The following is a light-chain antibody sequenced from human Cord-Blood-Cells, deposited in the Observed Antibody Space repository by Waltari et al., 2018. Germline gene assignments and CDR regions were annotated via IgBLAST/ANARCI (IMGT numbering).Light chain of an antibody. J-gene: IGKJ1*01. CDR2: LGS. Sequence: DIVMTQSPLSLPVTPGVTASISCRSSQSLMHSNGYNYLDWYMQKPGQSPHLLIYLGSYRASGFPDRFSGSGSGTDFTLKNSRVEAEDVGVYYCMQALQTPRTFGQGTKVEIK. V-gene: IGKV2-28*01. CDR1: QSLMHSNGYNY. CDR3: MQALQTPRT.